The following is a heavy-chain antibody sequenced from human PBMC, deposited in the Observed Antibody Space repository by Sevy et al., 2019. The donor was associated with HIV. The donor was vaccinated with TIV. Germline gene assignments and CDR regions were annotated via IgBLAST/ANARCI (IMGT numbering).Heavy chain of an antibody. CDR1: GFTVNSNY. CDR3: ARGKSGYGYALNY. V-gene: IGHV3-66*01. CDR2: IHSDDTT. D-gene: IGHD5-18*01. J-gene: IGHJ4*02. Sequence: GGSLRLSCAASGFTVNSNYMTWVRQAPGKGLEGVSVIHSDDTTYHADSVKDRFTISRDNFKNTLHLHMSSLRAEDTAVYYCARGKSGYGYALNYWGQGTLVTVSS.